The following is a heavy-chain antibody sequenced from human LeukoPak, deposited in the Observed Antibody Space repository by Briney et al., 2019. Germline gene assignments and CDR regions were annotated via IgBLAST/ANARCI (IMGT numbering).Heavy chain of an antibody. CDR2: IKQDGSEK. CDR1: GFTFSSYW. J-gene: IGHJ4*02. V-gene: IGHV3-7*01. D-gene: IGHD3-9*01. CDR3: ARVDFDWLFDY. Sequence: GGSLRLSCATSGFTFSSYWMSWVRQAPGKGLEWVANIKQDGSEKYYVDSVKGRFTISRDNAKNSLYLQMNSLRAEDTAVYYCARVDFDWLFDYWGQGTLVTVSS.